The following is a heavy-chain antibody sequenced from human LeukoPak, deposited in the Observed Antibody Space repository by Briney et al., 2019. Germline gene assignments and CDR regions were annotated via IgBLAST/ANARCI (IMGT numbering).Heavy chain of an antibody. J-gene: IGHJ3*02. D-gene: IGHD2-21*02. CDR1: GYTFTSHD. V-gene: IGHV1-8*02. Sequence: GASVKVSCKASGYTFTSHDINWVRQATGQGLEWMGWMNPNSGNTGYAQKFQGRVTMTRDTSTSTVYMELRSLRSDDTAVYYCARDRNGDQRANAFDIWGQGTMVTVSS. CDR3: ARDRNGDQRANAFDI. CDR2: MNPNSGNT.